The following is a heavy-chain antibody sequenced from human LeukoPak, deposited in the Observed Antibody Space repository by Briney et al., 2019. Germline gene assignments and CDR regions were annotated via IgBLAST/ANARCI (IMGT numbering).Heavy chain of an antibody. CDR1: GFTFSSYS. CDR2: ISSSSSTI. V-gene: IGHV3-48*02. Sequence: PGGSLRLSCAASGFTFSSYSMNWVRQAPGKGLEWVSYISSSSSTIYYADSVKGRFTISRDNAKNSLFLHLNTEEDEDTAMYYCVRASGDGRRAFDLWGQGTMVPVSS. J-gene: IGHJ3*01. D-gene: IGHD7-27*01. CDR3: VRASGDGRRAFDL.